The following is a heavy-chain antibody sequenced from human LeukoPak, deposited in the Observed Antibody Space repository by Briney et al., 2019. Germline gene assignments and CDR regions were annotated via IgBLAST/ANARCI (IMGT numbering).Heavy chain of an antibody. CDR3: ARDREIWLPHNWFDP. CDR1: GFTFSSYS. Sequence: GGSLRLSCAASGFTFSSYSMNWVRQAPGKGLEWVSFISSSRSYIYYADSVKGRFTISRDNAKNSLYLQMNSLRAEDTAVYYCARDREIWLPHNWFDPWGQGTLVTVSS. V-gene: IGHV3-21*01. CDR2: ISSSRSYI. J-gene: IGHJ5*02. D-gene: IGHD5-24*01.